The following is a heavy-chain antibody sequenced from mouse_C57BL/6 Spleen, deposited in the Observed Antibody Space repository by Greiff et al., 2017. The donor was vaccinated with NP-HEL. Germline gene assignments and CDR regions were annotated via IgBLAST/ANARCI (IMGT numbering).Heavy chain of an antibody. J-gene: IGHJ3*01. CDR1: GFSFNTYA. Sequence: EVQRVESGGGLVQPKGSLKLSCAASGFSFNTYAMNWVRQAPGKGLEWVARIRSKSNNYATYYADSVKDRFTISRDDSESMLYLQMNNLKTEDTAMYYCVRHRADYDAWFAYWGQGTLVTVSA. CDR2: IRSKSNNYAT. CDR3: VRHRADYDAWFAY. D-gene: IGHD2-4*01. V-gene: IGHV10-1*01.